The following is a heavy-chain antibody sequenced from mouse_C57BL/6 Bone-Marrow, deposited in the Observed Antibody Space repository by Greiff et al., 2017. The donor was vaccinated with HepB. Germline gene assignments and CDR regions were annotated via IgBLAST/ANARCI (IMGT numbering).Heavy chain of an antibody. CDR2: IYPGSGST. CDR3: AREPPLITTEVAEPYFDY. V-gene: IGHV1-55*01. D-gene: IGHD1-1*01. J-gene: IGHJ2*01. CDR1: GYTFTSYW. Sequence: QVQLQQPGAELVKPGASVKMSCKASGYTFTSYWITWVKQRPGQGLEWIGDIYPGSGSTNYNEKFKSKATLTVDTSSSTAYMQLSSLTSEDSAVYYCAREPPLITTEVAEPYFDYWGQGTTLTVSS.